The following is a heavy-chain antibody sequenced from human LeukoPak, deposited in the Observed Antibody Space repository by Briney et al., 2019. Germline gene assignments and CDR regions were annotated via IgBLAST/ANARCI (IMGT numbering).Heavy chain of an antibody. Sequence: SQTLSLTCTVSGGSISSSSYYWGWIRQPPGKGLEWIGGIYYSGRTYYNPSLKSRVTISVDTSKNQFSLKLSSVTAADTAVYYCARGYDFWSGTLDYWGQGTLVTVSS. CDR1: GGSISSSSYY. D-gene: IGHD3-3*01. V-gene: IGHV4-39*07. CDR2: IYYSGRT. CDR3: ARGYDFWSGTLDY. J-gene: IGHJ4*02.